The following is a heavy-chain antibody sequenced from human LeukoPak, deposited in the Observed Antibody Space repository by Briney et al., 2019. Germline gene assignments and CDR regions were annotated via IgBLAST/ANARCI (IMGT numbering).Heavy chain of an antibody. D-gene: IGHD2-15*01. CDR2: INPNSGGT. CDR3: ATGYCSGSSCYSVLVY. V-gene: IGHV1-2*04. CDR1: GYTFTGYY. J-gene: IGHJ4*02. Sequence: GASVKVSCKASGYTFTGYYMHWVRQAPGQGLEWMGWINPNSGGTNYAQKFQGWVTMTRDTSISIAYMELSRLRSDDTAVYYCATGYCSGSSCYSVLVYWGQGTLVTVSS.